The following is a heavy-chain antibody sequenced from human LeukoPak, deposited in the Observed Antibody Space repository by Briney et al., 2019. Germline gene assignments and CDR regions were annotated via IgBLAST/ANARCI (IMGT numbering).Heavy chain of an antibody. CDR1: GFTVSSNY. Sequence: GGSLRLSCAASGFTVSSNYMSWVRQAPGKGLEWVANIKQDGSEKYYVDSVKGRFTISRDNAKNSLYLQMNSLRAEDTAVYYCARDLDSSGRRGYWGQGTLVTVSS. D-gene: IGHD6-19*01. CDR2: IKQDGSEK. J-gene: IGHJ4*02. V-gene: IGHV3-7*01. CDR3: ARDLDSSGRRGY.